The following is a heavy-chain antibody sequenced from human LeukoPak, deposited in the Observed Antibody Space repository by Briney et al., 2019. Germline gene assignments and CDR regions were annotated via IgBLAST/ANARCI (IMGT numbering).Heavy chain of an antibody. D-gene: IGHD2-15*01. CDR2: ISWSSGHM. CDR3: VRSVVVVAATPTHFDL. CDR1: EFKFDDYA. J-gene: IGHJ2*01. Sequence: PGRPLRLSCAAAEFKFDDYAMHWVRQGPGKGLEWVSGISWSSGHMEYADSVKGRFTISRDNARNSLYLQMDGLRREDTALYYCVRSVVVVAATPTHFDLWGRGTQVIVSS. V-gene: IGHV3-9*01.